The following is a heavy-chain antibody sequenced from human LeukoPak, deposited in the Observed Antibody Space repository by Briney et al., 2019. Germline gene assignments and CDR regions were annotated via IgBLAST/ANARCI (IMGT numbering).Heavy chain of an antibody. CDR2: IFFTGRT. V-gene: IGHV4-59*01. Sequence: SETLSLTCTVSGVSISDDYWSWIRQPPGKGLEWIGYIFFTGRTNYSPSLKSRVTISLDTSKNQFSLQLTSVTTADTAVYYCASSERLRHIDYWGQGTLVTVTS. J-gene: IGHJ4*02. CDR1: GVSISDDY. D-gene: IGHD3-16*01. CDR3: ASSERLRHIDY.